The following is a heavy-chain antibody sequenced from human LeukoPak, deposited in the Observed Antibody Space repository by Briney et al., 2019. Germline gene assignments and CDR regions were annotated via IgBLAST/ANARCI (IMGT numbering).Heavy chain of an antibody. CDR3: ARARPHYYDSRKLYFDY. Sequence: GGSLRLSCAASGFTFSSYWMSWVRQAPGKGLEWVANIKQDGSEKCYVDSVKGRFTISRDNAKNSLYLQMNSLRAEDTAVYYCARARPHYYDSRKLYFDYWGQGTLVTVSS. D-gene: IGHD3-22*01. J-gene: IGHJ4*02. CDR1: GFTFSSYW. V-gene: IGHV3-7*01. CDR2: IKQDGSEK.